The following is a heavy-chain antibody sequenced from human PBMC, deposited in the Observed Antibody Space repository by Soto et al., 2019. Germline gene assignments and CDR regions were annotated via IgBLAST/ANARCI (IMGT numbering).Heavy chain of an antibody. Sequence: ASVKVSFKASGYTFTSYAMHWVRQAPGQRLEWMGWINAGNGNTKYSQKFQGRVTITRDTSASTAYMKLSSLRSEDTAVYYCAIYLSYSSSWYSLDYWGQGTLVTVSS. V-gene: IGHV1-3*01. CDR3: AIYLSYSSSWYSLDY. CDR1: GYTFTSYA. D-gene: IGHD6-13*01. CDR2: INAGNGNT. J-gene: IGHJ4*02.